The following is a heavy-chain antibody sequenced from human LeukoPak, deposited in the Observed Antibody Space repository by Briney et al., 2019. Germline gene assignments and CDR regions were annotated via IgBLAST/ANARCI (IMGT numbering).Heavy chain of an antibody. Sequence: ASVKVSCKASGYTFTSYDINWVRQATGQGLEWMGWMNPNSGNTGYGQRFQGRVTMTRNTSISTAYMELSSLRSEDTAVYYCARKSVANPFDYWGQGTLVTVSS. J-gene: IGHJ4*02. CDR2: MNPNSGNT. CDR1: GYTFTSYD. CDR3: ARKSVANPFDY. D-gene: IGHD6-6*01. V-gene: IGHV1-8*01.